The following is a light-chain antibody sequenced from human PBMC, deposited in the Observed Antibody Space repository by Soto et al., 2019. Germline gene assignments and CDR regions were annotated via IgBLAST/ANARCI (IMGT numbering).Light chain of an antibody. V-gene: IGKV1-27*01. CDR1: QGIGNY. CDR3: QKYNTAPLT. CDR2: GAS. Sequence: DIQMTQSPLSLSASVGDRVTITCRASQGIGNYLAWFQQKPGRVPKLLIYGASALQGGVPPRFSGSGSGTEFTLTISSLQTEDVATDYFQKYNTAPLTFGGGTKVEI. J-gene: IGKJ4*01.